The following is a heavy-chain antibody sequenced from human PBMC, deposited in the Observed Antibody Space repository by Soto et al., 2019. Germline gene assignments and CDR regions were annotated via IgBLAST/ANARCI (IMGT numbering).Heavy chain of an antibody. CDR3: AKYDFWSGYSMDV. CDR1: GFTFNSFG. CDR2: IPYDGSNK. J-gene: IGHJ6*02. Sequence: GGSLRLSCAASGFTFNSFGMHWVRQAPGKGLEWVAVIPYDGSNKYYTESVKGRFTVSRDNSQNALYLQMSSLRPEDTAVYYCAKYDFWSGYSMDVWGQGTTVTVSS. V-gene: IGHV3-30*18. D-gene: IGHD3-3*01.